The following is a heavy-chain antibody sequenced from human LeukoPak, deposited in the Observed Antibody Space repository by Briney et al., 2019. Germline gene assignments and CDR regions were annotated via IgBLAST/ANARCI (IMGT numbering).Heavy chain of an antibody. CDR1: GYTFTSYD. CDR2: MNPNSGNT. V-gene: IGHV1-8*01. D-gene: IGHD6-13*01. CDR3: ARVDSCSWYHYYMDV. Sequence: VASVKVSCKASGYTFTSYDINWVRQAPGQGLEWMGWMNPNSGNTGYAQKFQGRVTMTRNTSISTAYMELSSLRSEDTALYYCARVDSCSWYHYYMDVWGKGTTVTVSS. J-gene: IGHJ6*03.